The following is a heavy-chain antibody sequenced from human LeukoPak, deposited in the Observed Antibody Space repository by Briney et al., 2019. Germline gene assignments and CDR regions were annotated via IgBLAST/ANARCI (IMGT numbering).Heavy chain of an antibody. J-gene: IGHJ4*02. Sequence: SETLSLTCTVSGVSVSRGRYDWRGFRQPPGKGREWIGYIYYSGSTNYNPSLKSRFTISVDTSKNQFSLKLSSVTAADTAVYYCASEGAGTFDYWGQGTLVTVSS. CDR1: GVSVSRGRYD. D-gene: IGHD6-13*01. CDR2: IYYSGST. V-gene: IGHV4-61*01. CDR3: ASEGAGTFDY.